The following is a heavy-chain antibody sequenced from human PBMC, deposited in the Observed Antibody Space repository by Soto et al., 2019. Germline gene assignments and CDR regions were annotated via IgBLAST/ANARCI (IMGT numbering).Heavy chain of an antibody. V-gene: IGHV1-18*01. J-gene: IGHJ4*02. CDR2: ISAYNGNT. D-gene: IGHD2-21*01. CDR1: GYTFTSYG. Sequence: QVQLVQSGAEVKKPGASVKVSCKASGYTFTSYGISWVRQAPGQGREWMGWISAYNGNTSYAQKLQGRVTMTTDTSKSTAYRELRSLRSDDTAVYYCARDNSGHPGHYWGQGTLVTVSS. CDR3: ARDNSGHPGHY.